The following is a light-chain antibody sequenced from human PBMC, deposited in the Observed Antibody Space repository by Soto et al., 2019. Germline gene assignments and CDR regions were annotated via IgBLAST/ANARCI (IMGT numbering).Light chain of an antibody. J-gene: IGKJ1*01. CDR1: QSVSNNY. CDR3: QQYGGSPWT. Sequence: EIVLTQSPGTLSLSPGERVTLSCRASQSVSNNYLAWYQQKPGQAPRLLIYGASSRATGIPDRFSGSGSGTDFALTISRLEPEDFAVYHCQQYGGSPWTFGQGTKVEIK. V-gene: IGKV3-20*01. CDR2: GAS.